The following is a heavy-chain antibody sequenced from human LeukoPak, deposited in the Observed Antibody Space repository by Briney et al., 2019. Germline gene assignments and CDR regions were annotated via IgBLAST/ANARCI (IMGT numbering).Heavy chain of an antibody. CDR2: ISSSGATE. CDR3: ARGTLLNYFDY. V-gene: IGHV3-48*03. J-gene: IGHJ4*02. D-gene: IGHD1-26*01. CDR1: GFTFRSYE. Sequence: GGSLRLSCAASGFTFRSYEMSWVRQAPGKGLEWISYISSSGATEKYADSVQGRFTISRDNAKNSPWLQMNSLRAEDTAVYYCARGTLLNYFDYWGQGSLVTVSS.